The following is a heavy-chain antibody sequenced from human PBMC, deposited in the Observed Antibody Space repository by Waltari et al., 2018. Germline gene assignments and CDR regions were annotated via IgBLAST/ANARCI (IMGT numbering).Heavy chain of an antibody. CDR2: ISWSDDT. CDR3: AHSRGAILDC. V-gene: IGHV2-5*01. CDR1: GFSLSTSGMG. J-gene: IGHJ4*02. D-gene: IGHD3-16*01. Sequence: QITLKESGPTLVKPTQTLTLTCTFSGFSLSTSGMGVGWIRQSPGKALEWLALISWSDDTRYSPSLKSRLTITKDTSENQVVLTMTNMDPVDAATYYCAHSRGAILDCWGQGTLVTVSS.